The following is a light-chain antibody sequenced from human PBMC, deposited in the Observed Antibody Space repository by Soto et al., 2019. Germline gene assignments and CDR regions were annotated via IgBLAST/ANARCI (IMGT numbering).Light chain of an antibody. CDR2: GAS. Sequence: EIVMTDSPATLSVSPGERATLSCRASQSVSSTLAWYQQKPGQAPRLLIYGASTRATDIPARFSGSGSGTEFTLTISSLQSEDFAVYYCQQYYNWPRTFGQGTKVDIK. V-gene: IGKV3-15*01. J-gene: IGKJ1*01. CDR1: QSVSST. CDR3: QQYYNWPRT.